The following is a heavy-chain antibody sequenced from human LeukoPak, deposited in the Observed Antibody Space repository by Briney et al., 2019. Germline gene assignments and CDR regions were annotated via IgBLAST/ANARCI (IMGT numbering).Heavy chain of an antibody. CDR3: ARGLRGSYRANWFDP. CDR1: GFTFSSYA. Sequence: TGGSLRLSCAASGFTFSSYAMHWVRQAPGKGLEYVSAISSNGGSTYYANSVKGRFTISRDNPKNTLYLQMGSLRAEDMAVYYCARGLRGSYRANWFDPWGQGTLVTVSS. D-gene: IGHD1-26*01. CDR2: ISSNGGST. J-gene: IGHJ5*02. V-gene: IGHV3-64*01.